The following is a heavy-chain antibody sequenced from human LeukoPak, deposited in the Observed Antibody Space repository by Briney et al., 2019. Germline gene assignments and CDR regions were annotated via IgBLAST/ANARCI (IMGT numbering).Heavy chain of an antibody. CDR2: IYYSGST. J-gene: IGHJ5*02. D-gene: IGHD3-16*01. Sequence: SETLSLTCTVSGGSISTYYWSWIRQPPGKGLEWIGYIYYSGSTNYNPSLKSRVTISVDTSKNQFSLKLSSVTAADTAVYYCAGQGGFYLDHWGQGILVTVSS. V-gene: IGHV4-59*08. CDR3: AGQGGFYLDH. CDR1: GGSISTYY.